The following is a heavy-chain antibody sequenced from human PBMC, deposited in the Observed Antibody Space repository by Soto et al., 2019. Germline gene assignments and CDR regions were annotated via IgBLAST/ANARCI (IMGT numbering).Heavy chain of an antibody. CDR1: GCSISRSY. D-gene: IGHD3-16*01. V-gene: IGHV4-59*08. CDR2: IYYSGST. J-gene: IGHJ5*02. Sequence: SETLSLTCTVSGCSISRSYWSWIRQPPGKGLELIGYIYYSGSTNYNPSLKSRVTISVDTSKNQFSLKLSSVTAADTAVYYCARLGAQEIDPWGQGTLVTVSS. CDR3: ARLGAQEIDP.